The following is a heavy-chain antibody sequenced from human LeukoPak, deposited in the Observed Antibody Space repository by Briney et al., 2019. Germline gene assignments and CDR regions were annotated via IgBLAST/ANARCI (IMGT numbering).Heavy chain of an antibody. J-gene: IGHJ4*02. V-gene: IGHV1-69*05. CDR2: IIPIFGTA. CDR3: ARELLTGSSPHFDY. D-gene: IGHD6-6*01. Sequence: KISCKGSGYSFTSYWIGWVRQAPGQGLEWMGRIIPIFGTANYAQKFQGRVTITTDETTSTAYMELSSLRSEDTAVYYCARELLTGSSPHFDYWGQGTLVTVSS. CDR1: GYSFTSYW.